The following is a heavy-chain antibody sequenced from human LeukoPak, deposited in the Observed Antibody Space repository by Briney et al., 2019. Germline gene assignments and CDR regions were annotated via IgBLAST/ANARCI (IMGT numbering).Heavy chain of an antibody. V-gene: IGHV3-48*04. CDR3: ARDRGRYYYDSRGSLFDY. J-gene: IGHJ4*02. CDR2: ISSSSSTI. CDR1: GFTFSSYS. D-gene: IGHD3-22*01. Sequence: GGSLRLSFAASGFTFSSYSMNWVRQAPGKGLEWVSYISSSSSTIYYADSVKGRFTISRDNAKNSLYLQMNSLRAEDTAVYYCARDRGRYYYDSRGSLFDYWSQGTLVTVSS.